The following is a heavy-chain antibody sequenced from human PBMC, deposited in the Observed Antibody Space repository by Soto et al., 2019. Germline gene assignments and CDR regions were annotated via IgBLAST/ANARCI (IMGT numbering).Heavy chain of an antibody. Sequence: SETLSLTCTVSGGSISSYYWSWIRQPPGKGLGWIGYIYYGGSTNYNPSLKSRVTISVDTSKNQFSLKLSSVTAADTAVYYCARDLKAAGYSGYDLASDIWGQGTMVTVSS. V-gene: IGHV4-59*01. CDR3: ARDLKAAGYSGYDLASDI. CDR2: IYYGGST. J-gene: IGHJ3*02. D-gene: IGHD5-12*01. CDR1: GGSISSYY.